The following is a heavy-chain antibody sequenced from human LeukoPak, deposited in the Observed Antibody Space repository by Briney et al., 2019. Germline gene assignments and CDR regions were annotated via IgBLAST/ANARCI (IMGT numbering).Heavy chain of an antibody. CDR3: AKGRSGSYYWFDT. Sequence: PGGSLRLSCAASGFTFSSYAMHWVRQAPGKGLEWVAVISYDGSNKYYADSVKGRFTISRDNPKNTLSLQMNSLRGEDTAVYYCAKGRSGSYYWFDTWGQGTLVTVSS. CDR2: ISYDGSNK. J-gene: IGHJ5*02. D-gene: IGHD1-26*01. V-gene: IGHV3-30*04. CDR1: GFTFSSYA.